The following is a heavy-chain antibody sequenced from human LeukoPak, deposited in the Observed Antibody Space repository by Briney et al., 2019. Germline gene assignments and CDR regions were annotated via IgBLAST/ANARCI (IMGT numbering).Heavy chain of an antibody. V-gene: IGHV3-72*01. CDR3: ARMTFGGMDV. Sequence: GGSLRLSCVVSGLTLSDQYMEWVRRAPGKGLEWVGRTTSKGNNYITEYAASVRGRFTISRDDSRNSVYLQMNSLKTEDTAVYYCARMTFGGMDVWGKGATVTVSS. CDR2: TTSKGNNYIT. J-gene: IGHJ6*04. D-gene: IGHD3-16*01. CDR1: GLTLSDQY.